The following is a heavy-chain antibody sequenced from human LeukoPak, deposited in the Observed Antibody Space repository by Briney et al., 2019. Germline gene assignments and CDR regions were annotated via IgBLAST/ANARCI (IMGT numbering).Heavy chain of an antibody. D-gene: IGHD6-13*01. CDR2: IYTSGRT. CDR1: GGSISSYY. CDR3: ARLGGSSWYFDAFDI. Sequence: TVSLTCSVSGGSISSYYWGWIRHPTGKGLEGIGYIYTSGRTNYNPSLKSRVTISVDTSKNQFSLKLSSVTAADTAVYYCARLGGSSWYFDAFDIWGQGTMVTVSS. J-gene: IGHJ3*02. V-gene: IGHV4-4*09.